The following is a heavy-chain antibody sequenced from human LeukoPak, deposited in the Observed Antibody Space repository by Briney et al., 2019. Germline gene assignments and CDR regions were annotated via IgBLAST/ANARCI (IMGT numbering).Heavy chain of an antibody. Sequence: SETLSLTCAVYGGSFSGYYWSWIRQPLGKGLEWIGEINHSGSTNYNPSLKSRVTISVDTSKNQLSLNLSSVTAADTAVYYCARARVVGATTPFDYWGQGTLVTVSS. D-gene: IGHD1-26*01. CDR2: INHSGST. J-gene: IGHJ4*02. CDR1: GGSFSGYY. CDR3: ARARVVGATTPFDY. V-gene: IGHV4-34*01.